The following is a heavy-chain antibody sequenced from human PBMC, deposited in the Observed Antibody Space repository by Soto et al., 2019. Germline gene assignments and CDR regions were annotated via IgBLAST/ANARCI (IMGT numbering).Heavy chain of an antibody. J-gene: IGHJ4*02. D-gene: IGHD2-15*01. V-gene: IGHV3-48*02. CDR3: ARACYRSVDY. CDR2: ISSSGSTI. Sequence: EVQLVESGGGLVQPGGSLRLSCAASGFTFSSYSMNWVRQAPGKGLEWVSYISSSGSTIYYADSVRGRFTISRDNAKNSLYLQMNSRRDDDTAVYYCARACYRSVDYWGQGTLVTVSS. CDR1: GFTFSSYS.